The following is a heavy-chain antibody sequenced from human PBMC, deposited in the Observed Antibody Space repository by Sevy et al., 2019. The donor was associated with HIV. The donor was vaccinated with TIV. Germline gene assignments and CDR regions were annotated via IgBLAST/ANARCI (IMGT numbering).Heavy chain of an antibody. CDR3: AKATRSSISLNYFDY. J-gene: IGHJ4*02. CDR2: FSGSGGSA. V-gene: IGHV3-23*01. Sequence: RGSLRLSCAASGFTFISYAMNWVRQAPGKGLEWVSGFSGSGGSAYYADSVKGRFTISRDDSKNTLYLQISNLRAEDTAVYYCAKATRSSISLNYFDYWGQGTLVTVSS. D-gene: IGHD6-13*01. CDR1: GFTFISYA.